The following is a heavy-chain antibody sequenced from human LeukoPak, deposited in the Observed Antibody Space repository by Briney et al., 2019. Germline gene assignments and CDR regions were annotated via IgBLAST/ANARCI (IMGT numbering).Heavy chain of an antibody. V-gene: IGHV4-34*01. J-gene: IGHJ1*01. CDR2: MNHSGST. CDR3: ASGHCSGGSCYSIGYFQH. Sequence: KPSETLSLTCAVYGGSFSGYYWSWIRQPPGKGLEWIGEMNHSGSTNYNPSLKSRVTISVDTSKNQFSLKLSSVTAADTAVYYCASGHCSGGSCYSIGYFQHWVQGTLVTVSS. CDR1: GGSFSGYY. D-gene: IGHD2-15*01.